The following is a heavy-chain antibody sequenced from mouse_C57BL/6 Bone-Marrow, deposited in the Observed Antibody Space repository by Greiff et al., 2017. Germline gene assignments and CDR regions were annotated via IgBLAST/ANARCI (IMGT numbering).Heavy chain of an antibody. CDR1: GYTFTSYT. V-gene: IGHV1-4*01. J-gene: IGHJ3*01. CDR3: ARGGFAY. Sequence: QVQLQQSGAELARPGSSVKLSCKASGYTFTSYTMHWVKQRPGQGLEWIGYINPSSGYTNYNQKFKDKATLTADKSSSTAYMQRSSLTSEDSAVYDGARGGFAYWGQGTLVTVSA. CDR2: INPSSGYT.